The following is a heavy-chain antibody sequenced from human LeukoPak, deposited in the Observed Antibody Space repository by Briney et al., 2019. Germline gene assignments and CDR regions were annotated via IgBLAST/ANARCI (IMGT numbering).Heavy chain of an antibody. CDR1: GYSFTVYY. CDR3: ARWFVVPAAGEGYAFDI. Sequence: ASVKVSFKPSGYSFTVYYMHWVRQAPGQGLEWMGWINPNSGGTNYAQKFQGRVTMTRDTSVSTAYMELSRLTSDDTAVYYCARWFVVPAAGEGYAFDIWGQGTMVTVSA. D-gene: IGHD2-2*01. CDR2: INPNSGGT. V-gene: IGHV1-2*02. J-gene: IGHJ3*02.